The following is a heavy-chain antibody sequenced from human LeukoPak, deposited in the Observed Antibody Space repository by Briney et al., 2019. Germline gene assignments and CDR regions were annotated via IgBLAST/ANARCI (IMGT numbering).Heavy chain of an antibody. D-gene: IGHD5-18*01. V-gene: IGHV1-69*05. J-gene: IGHJ4*02. Sequence: GSSVKVSCKATGCTFGSYVISWVRQAPGQGLEWMGGIIPIFGTANYAQKFQGRVTITTDESTSTAYMEMSSVRYEDTAVYYCASTHRYSYGYEGVYWGQGTLVTVSS. CDR3: ASTHRYSYGYEGVY. CDR1: GCTFGSYV. CDR2: IIPIFGTA.